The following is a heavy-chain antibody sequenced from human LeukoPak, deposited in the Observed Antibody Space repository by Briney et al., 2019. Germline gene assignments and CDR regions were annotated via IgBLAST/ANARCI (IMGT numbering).Heavy chain of an antibody. V-gene: IGHV4-34*01. Sequence: GSLRLSCAASGFTFSNAWMSWVRQPPGKGLEWIGEINHSGSTNYNPSLKSRVTISVDTSKNQFSLKLSSVTAADTAVYYCARAATFDYWGQGTLVTVSS. CDR2: INHSGST. CDR1: GFTFSNAW. CDR3: ARAATFDY. J-gene: IGHJ4*02.